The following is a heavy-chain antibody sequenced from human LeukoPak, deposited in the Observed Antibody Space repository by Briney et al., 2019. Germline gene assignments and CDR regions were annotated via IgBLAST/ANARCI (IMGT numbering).Heavy chain of an antibody. CDR2: IYYSGST. CDR1: GGSISSGGYY. D-gene: IGHD3-22*01. Sequence: SETLSLTCTVSGGSISSGGYYWSWIRQHPGKGLEWIGYIYYSGSTYYNPSLKSRVTISVDTSKNQFSLKLSSVTAADTAVYYCAREGQYYYDSSGYPSLKAPGGFDYWGQGTLVTVSS. V-gene: IGHV4-31*03. J-gene: IGHJ4*02. CDR3: AREGQYYYDSSGYPSLKAPGGFDY.